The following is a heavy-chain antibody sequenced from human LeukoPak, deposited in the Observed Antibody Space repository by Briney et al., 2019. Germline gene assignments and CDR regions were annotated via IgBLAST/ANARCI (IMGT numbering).Heavy chain of an antibody. CDR2: MNPNSGNT. CDR1: GYTFTSYD. Sequence: ASVKVSCKASGYTFTSYDINWVRQATGQGLEWMGWMNPNSGNTGYAQKFQGRVTMTRNTSISTAYMELSSLRSEDTAVYYCARGGELRFLEWLPDAFDIWGQGTMVTVSS. CDR3: ARGGELRFLEWLPDAFDI. V-gene: IGHV1-8*01. D-gene: IGHD3-3*01. J-gene: IGHJ3*02.